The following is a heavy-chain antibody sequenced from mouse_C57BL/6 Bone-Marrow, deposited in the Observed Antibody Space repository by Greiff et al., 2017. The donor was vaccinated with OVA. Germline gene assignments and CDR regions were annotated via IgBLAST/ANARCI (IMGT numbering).Heavy chain of an antibody. J-gene: IGHJ4*01. Sequence: QVPLQQPVAELVMPGASVKLSCKASGYTFTSSWMHWVKQRPGHGLAWIGEIDPSDSYTNYNQKFKGKSTLTVDKSSSTAYMQLSSLTSEDSAVYYCARKYYYAMDYWGQGTSVTVSS. CDR2: IDPSDSYT. V-gene: IGHV1-69*01. CDR3: ARKYYYAMDY. CDR1: GYTFTSSW.